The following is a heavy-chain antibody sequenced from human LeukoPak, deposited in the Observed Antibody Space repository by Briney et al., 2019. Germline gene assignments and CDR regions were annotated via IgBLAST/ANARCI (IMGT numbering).Heavy chain of an antibody. CDR2: INHSGST. D-gene: IGHD3-3*01. Sequence: ASETLSLTCAVYGGSFSGYYWSWIRQPPGKGLEWIGEINHSGSTNYNPSLKSRVTISVDTSKNQFSLKLSSVTAADTAVYYCARGRTSGLGPPFFDYWGQGTLVTVSS. CDR1: GGSFSGYY. J-gene: IGHJ4*02. V-gene: IGHV4-34*01. CDR3: ARGRTSGLGPPFFDY.